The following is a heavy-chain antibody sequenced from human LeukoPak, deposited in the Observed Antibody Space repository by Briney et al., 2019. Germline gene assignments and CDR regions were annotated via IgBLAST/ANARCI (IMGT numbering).Heavy chain of an antibody. CDR1: GGSISSSRDY. D-gene: IGHD1-1*01. J-gene: IGHJ4*02. Sequence: SETLSLTCTVSGGSISSSRDYWGWIRQAPGKGLEWIGSIYYHENTYYNSSLKSRVTISVDTSKNQFSLKLNSVTAADTAVYFCARRAYSAAYWKHFDYWGQGTLVTVSS. CDR3: ARRAYSAAYWKHFDY. CDR2: IYYHENT. V-gene: IGHV4-39*01.